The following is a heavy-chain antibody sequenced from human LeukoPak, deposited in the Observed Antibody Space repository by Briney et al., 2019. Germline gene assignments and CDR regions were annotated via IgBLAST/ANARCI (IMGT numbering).Heavy chain of an antibody. V-gene: IGHV3-23*01. CDR1: GFTFSSSA. CDR3: GNRGSTTGYYDY. Sequence: PGGSLRLSCAASGFTFSSSAMTWVRQAPGKGLEWVSAIGASGGRTYYADSVKGRFTISRDNSKNALFLQMNSLTAEDTAVYYCGNRGSTTGYYDYWGEGTLVSVSS. D-gene: IGHD3-9*01. CDR2: IGASGGRT. J-gene: IGHJ4*02.